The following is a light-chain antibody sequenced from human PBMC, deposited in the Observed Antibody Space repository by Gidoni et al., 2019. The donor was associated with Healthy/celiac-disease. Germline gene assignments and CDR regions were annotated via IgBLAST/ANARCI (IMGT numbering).Light chain of an antibody. J-gene: IGLJ3*02. CDR1: KLGDKY. CDR2: QDS. Sequence: SYELTQPPSVSVSTGQTASITCSGDKLGDKYACWYQQKPGQSPVLVIYQDSKRPSGIPERFSGSNSGNTATLTISGTQAMDEADYYCQAWDSSTANWVFGGGTKLTVL. CDR3: QAWDSSTANWV. V-gene: IGLV3-1*01.